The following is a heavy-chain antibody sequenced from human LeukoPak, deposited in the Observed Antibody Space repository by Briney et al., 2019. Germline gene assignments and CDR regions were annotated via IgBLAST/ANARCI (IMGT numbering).Heavy chain of an antibody. V-gene: IGHV3-53*01. CDR2: IYSGGST. CDR1: GFTFSSFG. D-gene: IGHD1-26*01. J-gene: IGHJ3*02. Sequence: PGGSLRLSCAASGFTFSSFGMRWVRQAPGKGLEWVSIIYSGGSTFYADSVKGRFTISRDNSKNTLYLQMNSLRAEDTAVYYCARGGSYLSAFDIWGQGTMVTVSS. CDR3: ARGGSYLSAFDI.